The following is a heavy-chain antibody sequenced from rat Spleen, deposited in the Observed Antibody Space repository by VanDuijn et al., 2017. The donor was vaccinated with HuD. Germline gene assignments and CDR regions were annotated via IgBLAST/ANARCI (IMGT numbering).Heavy chain of an antibody. CDR3: GRHWPNTAFDY. Sequence: EVQLVESGGGLVQPGRSMSLSCAASGFIFSNYYMVWVRQAPTKGLEWVASITTGGAITSYRDSVKGRFTISRDTAKSTQYLQMDSLRSEDTATYYCGRHWPNTAFDYWGRGVMVTVSS. CDR1: GFIFSNYY. J-gene: IGHJ2*01. CDR2: ITTGGAIT. V-gene: IGHV5-25*01. D-gene: IGHD4-1*01.